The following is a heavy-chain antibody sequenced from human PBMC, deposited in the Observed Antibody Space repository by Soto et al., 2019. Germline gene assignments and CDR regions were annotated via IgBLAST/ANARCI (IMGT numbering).Heavy chain of an antibody. CDR1: GYTFTSYG. V-gene: IGHV1-18*04. CDR3: ARGGSGSYYNIFPY. CDR2: ISAYNGNT. Sequence: ASVKVSCKASGYTFTSYGISWVRQAPGQGLEWMGWISAYNGNTNYAQKPQGRVTMTTDTSTSTAYMGLRSLRSDDTAVYYCARGGSGSYYNIFPYWGHGTLVTVSS. D-gene: IGHD3-10*01. J-gene: IGHJ4*01.